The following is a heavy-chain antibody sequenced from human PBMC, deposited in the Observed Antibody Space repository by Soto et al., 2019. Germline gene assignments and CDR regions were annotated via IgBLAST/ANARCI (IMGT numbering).Heavy chain of an antibody. Sequence: SETLSLTCAVYGGSFSGYYWSWIRQPPGKGLEWIGEINHSGSTNYNPSLKSRVTISVDTSKNQFSLKLSSVTAADTAVYYCERGGYGVELRYFDWLPAVGPSWFEPWGQGTLVTVSS. V-gene: IGHV4-34*01. CDR3: ERGGYGVELRYFDWLPAVGPSWFEP. CDR2: INHSGST. CDR1: GGSFSGYY. J-gene: IGHJ5*02. D-gene: IGHD3-9*01.